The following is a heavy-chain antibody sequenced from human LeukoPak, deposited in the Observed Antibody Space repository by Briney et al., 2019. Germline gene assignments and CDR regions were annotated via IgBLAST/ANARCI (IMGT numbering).Heavy chain of an antibody. J-gene: IGHJ4*02. CDR2: IYYSGST. D-gene: IGHD1-26*01. V-gene: IGHV4-39*01. CDR3: VRHGSGNYD. CDR1: GDSISSRTYY. Sequence: SETLSLTCTVSGDSISSRTYYWGWIRQPPGKGLEWIVSIYYSGSTYYNPSLKSRVTISVDTSKNQFSLKLTSVTAADTAVYYCVRHGSGNYDWGQGTLVTVSS.